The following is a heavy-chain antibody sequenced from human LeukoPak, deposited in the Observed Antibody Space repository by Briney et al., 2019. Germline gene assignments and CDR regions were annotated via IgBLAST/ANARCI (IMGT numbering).Heavy chain of an antibody. CDR3: ARDGYCSGGSCYLDYYYYYMDV. V-gene: IGHV1-18*01. CDR1: GYSFTNYG. D-gene: IGHD2-15*01. CDR2: ISVNNGNT. Sequence: ASVKVSCKASGYSFTNYGISWVRQAPGQGLEWMGWISVNNGNTNYAQKLQGRVTMTTDTSTSTAYMELRSLRSDDTAVYYCARDGYCSGGSCYLDYYYYYMDVWGKGTTVTISS. J-gene: IGHJ6*03.